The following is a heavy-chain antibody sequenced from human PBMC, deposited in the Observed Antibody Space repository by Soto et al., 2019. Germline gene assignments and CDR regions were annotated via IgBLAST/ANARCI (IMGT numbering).Heavy chain of an antibody. J-gene: IGHJ5*02. V-gene: IGHV4-30-4*01. D-gene: IGHD2-15*01. CDR2: IYYSGST. CDR3: ARVIVVVVAATRWFDL. CDR1: GGSISSGDYY. Sequence: SETLSLSCTVSGGSISSGDYYWSWIRQPPGKGLEWIGYIYYSGSTYYNPSLKSRVTISVDTSKNQFSLKLSSVTAADTAVYYCARVIVVVVAATRWFDLWGQGTLDPVSS.